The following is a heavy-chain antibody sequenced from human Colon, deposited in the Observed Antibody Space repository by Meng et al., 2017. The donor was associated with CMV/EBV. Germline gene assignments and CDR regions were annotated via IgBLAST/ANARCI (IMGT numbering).Heavy chain of an antibody. Sequence: GSLRLSCAVYGGSFSGYYWSWIRQPPGKGLEWIGEINHSGSTNYNPSLTSRVTISVDTSKNPFSLTLSSVTAADTAVYYCARGGSTSCFDYWGQGTLVTVSS. J-gene: IGHJ4*02. CDR2: INHSGST. CDR1: GGSFSGYY. CDR3: ARGGSTSCFDY. D-gene: IGHD2-2*01. V-gene: IGHV4-34*01.